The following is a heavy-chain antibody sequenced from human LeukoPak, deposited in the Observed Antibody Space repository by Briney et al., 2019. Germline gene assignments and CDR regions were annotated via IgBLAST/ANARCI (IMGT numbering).Heavy chain of an antibody. Sequence: ASVKVSCKASGYSFSIFYMHWVRQAPGQGPEWVGIINPSVGSTEYAQKFQGRVTMTRDPSTSTVYMELTSLRSEDTAVYYCARGSSLDVWGQGTTVTVSS. D-gene: IGHD6-13*01. CDR1: GYSFSIFY. J-gene: IGHJ6*02. CDR3: ARGSSLDV. V-gene: IGHV1-46*01. CDR2: INPSVGST.